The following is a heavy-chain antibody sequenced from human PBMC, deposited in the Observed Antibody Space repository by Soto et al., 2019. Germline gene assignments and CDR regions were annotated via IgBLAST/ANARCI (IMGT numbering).Heavy chain of an antibody. CDR1: GGSISSYY. CDR3: ARSLYSGSYTNWFDP. D-gene: IGHD1-26*01. J-gene: IGHJ5*02. V-gene: IGHV4-59*01. CDR2: IYYSGST. Sequence: PSETLSLTCTVSGGSISSYYWSWIRQPPGKGLEYIGYIYYSGSTNYNPSLKSRVTISVDTSKKQFSLKLSSVTAADTAVYYCARSLYSGSYTNWFDPWGQGTLVTLSS.